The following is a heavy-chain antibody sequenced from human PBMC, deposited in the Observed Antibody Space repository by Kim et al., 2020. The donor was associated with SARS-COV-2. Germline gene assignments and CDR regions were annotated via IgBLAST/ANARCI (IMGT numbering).Heavy chain of an antibody. CDR2: ISNNGGAT. D-gene: IGHD3-10*01. CDR3: AKKGGLGESWSPLPHHFDF. V-gene: IGHV3-23*01. J-gene: IGHJ4*02. CDR1: GFSFSSYA. Sequence: GGSLRLSCAASGFSFSSYAMNWVRQGPGKGLEWVSTISNNGGATFYADSVKGRFTISRDNSKNTLYLQMNSLRADDTAVYYCAKKGGLGESWSPLPHHFDFWGQGTLLTVSS.